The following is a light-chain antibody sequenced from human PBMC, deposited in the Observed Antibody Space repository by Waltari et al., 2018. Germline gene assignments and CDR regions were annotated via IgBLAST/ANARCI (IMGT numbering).Light chain of an antibody. CDR2: VVS. CDR3: CSYAGSYSRV. V-gene: IGLV2-11*01. Sequence: QSALTQPRSVSGSPGQSVTISCAGTSSDVGRYNYVSWYQPHPGKAPKLMIYVVSNRPSGVPQQFTGSKSTNTASRAISGLQAEEEADYYCCSYAGSYSRVFGGGTQLTVL. J-gene: IGLJ3*02. CDR1: SSDVGRYNY.